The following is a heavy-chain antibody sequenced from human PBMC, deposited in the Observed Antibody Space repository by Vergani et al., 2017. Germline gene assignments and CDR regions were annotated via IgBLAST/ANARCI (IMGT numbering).Heavy chain of an antibody. CDR1: GLTFSDYY. CDR2: ISSSGSTI. CDR3: ATYGYCSSTSCSDFDY. Sequence: QVQLVESGGGLVKPGGSLRLSCEAYGLTFSDYYMSWIRQAPGKGLEWVSYISSSGSTIYYADSVKGRCTISRDNAKNSLYLQMNSLRAEDTAVYYCATYGYCSSTSCSDFDYWGQGTLVTVSS. J-gene: IGHJ4*02. D-gene: IGHD2-2*01. V-gene: IGHV3-11*01.